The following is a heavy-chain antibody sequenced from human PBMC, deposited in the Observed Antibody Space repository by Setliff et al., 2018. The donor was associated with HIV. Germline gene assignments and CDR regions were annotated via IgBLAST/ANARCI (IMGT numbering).Heavy chain of an antibody. D-gene: IGHD1-7*01. J-gene: IGHJ5*01. CDR1: GGSITRTPYY. Sequence: SETLSLTCTVSGGSITRTPYYWSWIRQPPGKGLEWIGEVNHSGSTNYNPSLKSRVTISVDTSKNQFSLRLNSVTAADTAVYYCARVRLELRQYWFDSWGQGSPVTVSS. V-gene: IGHV4-39*07. CDR3: ARVRLELRQYWFDS. CDR2: VNHSGST.